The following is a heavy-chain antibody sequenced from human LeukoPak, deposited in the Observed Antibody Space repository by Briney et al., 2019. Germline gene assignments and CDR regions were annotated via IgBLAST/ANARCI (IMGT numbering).Heavy chain of an antibody. Sequence: GGSLRLSCAASGFTVSSNYMSWVRQAPGKGLEWVSVIYSGGSTYYADSVKGRFTISRDNSKNTLYLQMNSLRAEDTAVYYCARDWGYSSGRWFDPWGQGTLVTVSS. J-gene: IGHJ5*02. CDR3: ARDWGYSSGRWFDP. D-gene: IGHD6-19*01. CDR2: IYSGGST. V-gene: IGHV3-53*01. CDR1: GFTVSSNY.